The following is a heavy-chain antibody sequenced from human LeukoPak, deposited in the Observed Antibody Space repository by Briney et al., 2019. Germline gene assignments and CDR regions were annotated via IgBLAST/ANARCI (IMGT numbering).Heavy chain of an antibody. V-gene: IGHV3-74*01. CDR2: INSDGSST. J-gene: IGHJ6*02. D-gene: IGHD3-10*01. CDR1: GFTFSSYW. Sequence: GSLRLSCAASGFTFSSYWMHWVRQAPGKGLVWVSRINSDGSSTSYADSVKGRFTISRDNAKNTLYLQMNSLRAEDTAAYYCARKNRDYYGSGSYYNLGGYYYGMDVWGQGTTVTVSS. CDR3: ARKNRDYYGSGSYYNLGGYYYGMDV.